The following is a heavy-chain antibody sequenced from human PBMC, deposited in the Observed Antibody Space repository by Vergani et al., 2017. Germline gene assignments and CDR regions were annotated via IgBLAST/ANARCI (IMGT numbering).Heavy chain of an antibody. CDR3: ARGRRGGYCSGGSCYFWFDP. V-gene: IGHV4-34*01. Sequence: QVRLQQWGAGLLKPSETLSLTCAVYGGSFSGYYWSWIRQPPGKGLEWIGEINHSGSTNYNPSLKSRVTISVDTSKDQFSLKLSSVTAADTAVYYCARGRRGGYCSGGSCYFWFDPWGQGTLVTVSS. J-gene: IGHJ5*02. D-gene: IGHD2-15*01. CDR1: GGSFSGYY. CDR2: INHSGST.